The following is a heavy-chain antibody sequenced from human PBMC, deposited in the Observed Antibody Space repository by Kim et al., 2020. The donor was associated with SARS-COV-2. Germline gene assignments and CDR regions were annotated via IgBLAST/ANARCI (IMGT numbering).Heavy chain of an antibody. CDR2: ISGSGGST. CDR1: GFTFSSYA. CDR3: AKSLWGGRDYSSGWYIYYFEY. D-gene: IGHD6-19*01. J-gene: IGHJ4*02. Sequence: GGSLRLSCAASGFTFSSYAMSWVRQAPGKGLEWVSAISGSGGSTYYADSVKGRFTISRDNSKNTLYLQMNSLRAEDTAVYYCAKSLWGGRDYSSGWYIYYFEYWGQGTLVTVSS. V-gene: IGHV3-23*01.